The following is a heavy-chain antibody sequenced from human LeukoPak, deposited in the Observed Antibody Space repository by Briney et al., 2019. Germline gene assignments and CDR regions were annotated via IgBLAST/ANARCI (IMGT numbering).Heavy chain of an antibody. CDR3: ATDRRRGSGYRY. Sequence: GASVKVSCKASGGTFSSYAISWVRQAPGQGLEWMGGIIPIFGTANYAQKFQGRVTITADESTSTAYMELSSLRSEDTAVYYCATDRRRGSGYRYWGQGTLVTVSS. D-gene: IGHD3-3*01. V-gene: IGHV1-69*13. CDR1: GGTFSSYA. CDR2: IIPIFGTA. J-gene: IGHJ4*02.